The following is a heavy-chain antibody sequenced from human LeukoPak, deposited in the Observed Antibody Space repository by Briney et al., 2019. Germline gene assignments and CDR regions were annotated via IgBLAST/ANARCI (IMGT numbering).Heavy chain of an antibody. CDR1: GGSISSYY. V-gene: IGHV4-59*08. CDR2: IYYSGST. D-gene: IGHD3-22*01. Sequence: SETLSLTCTVSGGSISSYYWSWIRQPPGKGLEWIGYIYYSGSTNYNPSLKSRVTISVDTSKNQFSLKLSSVTAADTAVYYCARRYYYDSSGYYGEYGMDVWGQGTTVTVSS. CDR3: ARRYYYDSSGYYGEYGMDV. J-gene: IGHJ6*02.